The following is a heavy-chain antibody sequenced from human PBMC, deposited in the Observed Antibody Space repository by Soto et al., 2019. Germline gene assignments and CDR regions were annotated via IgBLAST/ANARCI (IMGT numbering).Heavy chain of an antibody. CDR2: IVVGSGNT. Sequence: ASVKVSCKASGFTFTSSAVQWVRQARGQRLEWIGWIVVGSGNTNYAQKFQERVTITRDMSTSTAYMELSRLRSEDTAVYYCAAGEKALKHDYWGQGTLVTVSS. CDR3: AAGEKALKHDY. V-gene: IGHV1-58*01. CDR1: GFTFTSSA. J-gene: IGHJ4*02.